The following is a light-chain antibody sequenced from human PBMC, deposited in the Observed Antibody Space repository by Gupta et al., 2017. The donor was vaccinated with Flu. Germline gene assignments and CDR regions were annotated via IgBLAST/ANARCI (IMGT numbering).Light chain of an antibody. Sequence: DIQMTQSPSSLSASVGDRVTIPCRASQNIDTYVNWYQQKAGKAPDLLIYGTSKRQGGVPSSFSDSGFGTDFTLTISTLQAEDFAVYYCQQRDNCPRTFGQGTKVEVK. CDR3: QQRDNCPRT. V-gene: IGKV1-39*01. J-gene: IGKJ1*01. CDR2: GTS. CDR1: QNIDTY.